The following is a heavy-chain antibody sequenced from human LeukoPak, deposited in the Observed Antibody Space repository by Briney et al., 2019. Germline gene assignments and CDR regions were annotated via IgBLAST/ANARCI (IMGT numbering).Heavy chain of an antibody. J-gene: IGHJ6*02. D-gene: IGHD3-16*01. CDR2: INSNSGET. CDR1: VYTLTGYY. CDR3: ASGRRGGYGLDV. V-gene: IGHV1-2*02. Sequence: ASVNVSCMASVYTLTGYYIHWVRQAPGQGLQWMGWINSNSGETEDTQTFQGRVTMTRDTSISTFYMDLIGLRSDDTALYYCASGRRGGYGLDVWDQGTTITVSS.